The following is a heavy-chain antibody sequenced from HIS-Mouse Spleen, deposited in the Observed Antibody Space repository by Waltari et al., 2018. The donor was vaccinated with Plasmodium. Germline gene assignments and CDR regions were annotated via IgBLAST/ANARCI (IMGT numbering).Heavy chain of an antibody. Sequence: QVQLQESGPGLVKPSQTLSLTCTVSGGSISSGGSSRSWIRQHPGKGLEWIGYIYYSGSTYYNPSLKSRVTISVDTSKNQFSLKLSSVTAADTAVYYCARSIAATVTFYFDYWGQGTLVTVSS. D-gene: IGHD6-13*01. CDR3: ARSIAATVTFYFDY. CDR1: GGSISSGGSS. J-gene: IGHJ4*02. CDR2: IYYSGST. V-gene: IGHV4-31*03.